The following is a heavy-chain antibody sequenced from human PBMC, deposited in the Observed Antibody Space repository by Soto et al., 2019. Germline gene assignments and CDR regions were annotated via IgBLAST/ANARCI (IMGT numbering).Heavy chain of an antibody. J-gene: IGHJ3*02. D-gene: IGHD6-19*01. Sequence: SETLSLTCTVSGGSISSYYWSWIRQPPGKGLEWIGYIYYSGSTNYNPSLKSRVTISVDTSKNQFSLKLSSVTAADTAVYYCARDAGSGWPDAFDIWGQGTMVTVSS. CDR3: ARDAGSGWPDAFDI. V-gene: IGHV4-59*01. CDR2: IYYSGST. CDR1: GGSISSYY.